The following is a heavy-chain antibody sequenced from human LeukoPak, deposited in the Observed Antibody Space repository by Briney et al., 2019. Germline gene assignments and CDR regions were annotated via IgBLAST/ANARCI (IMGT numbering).Heavy chain of an antibody. J-gene: IGHJ5*02. V-gene: IGHV3-48*03. Sequence: GGSLRLSCTASGFTFSSYEMNWVRQGPGKGLEWVSYISSSGNTIYYADSVKGRFTITRDNAKHSLYLQMNRLRAEDTAVYYCTRDLDGSGSYNWFDPWGQGTLVTVSS. CDR3: TRDLDGSGSYNWFDP. CDR1: GFTFSSYE. D-gene: IGHD3-10*01. CDR2: ISSSGNTI.